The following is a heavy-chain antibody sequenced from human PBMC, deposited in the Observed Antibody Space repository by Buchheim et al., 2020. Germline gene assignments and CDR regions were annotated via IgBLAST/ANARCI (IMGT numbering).Heavy chain of an antibody. D-gene: IGHD5-24*01. Sequence: QVQLQQWGAGLLKPSETLSLTCAVYGGSFSGYYWSWIRQPPGKGLEWIGEINHSGSTNYNPSLKSRVTISVDTSKNQFSLKLSSVTAADTAVYYCARGAVDAGLQLYRRNSGYFDYWGQGTL. CDR1: GGSFSGYY. CDR3: ARGAVDAGLQLYRRNSGYFDY. J-gene: IGHJ4*02. CDR2: INHSGST. V-gene: IGHV4-34*01.